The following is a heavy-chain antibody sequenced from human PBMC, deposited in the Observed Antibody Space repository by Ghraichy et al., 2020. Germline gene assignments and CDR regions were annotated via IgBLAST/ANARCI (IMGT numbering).Heavy chain of an antibody. D-gene: IGHD6-19*01. CDR1: GDSVSSNSAA. CDR3: ARDRGGSGWPRDAFDI. CDR2: TYYRSKWYN. J-gene: IGHJ3*02. V-gene: IGHV6-1*01. Sequence: SETLSLTCAISGDSVSSNSAAWNWIRQSPSRGLEWLGRTYYRSKWYNDYAVSVKSRITINPDTSKNQFSLQLNSVTPEDTAVYYCARDRGGSGWPRDAFDIWGQGTMVTVSS.